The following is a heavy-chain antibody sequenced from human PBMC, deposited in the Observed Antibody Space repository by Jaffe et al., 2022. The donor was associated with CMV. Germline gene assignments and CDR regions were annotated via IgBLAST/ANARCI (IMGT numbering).Heavy chain of an antibody. CDR1: GGSISSSSYY. J-gene: IGHJ4*02. Sequence: QLQLQESGPGLVKPSETLSLTCTVSGGSISSSSYYWGWIRQPPGKGLEWIGSIYYSGSTYYNPSLKSRVTISVDTSKNQFSLKLSSVTAADTAVYYCARGWVWFGELSGIDYWGQGTLVTVSS. V-gene: IGHV4-39*01. CDR2: IYYSGST. D-gene: IGHD3-10*01. CDR3: ARGWVWFGELSGIDY.